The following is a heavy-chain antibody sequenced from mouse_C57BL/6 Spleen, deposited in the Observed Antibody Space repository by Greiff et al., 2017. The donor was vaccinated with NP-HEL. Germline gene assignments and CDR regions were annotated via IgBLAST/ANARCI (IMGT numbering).Heavy chain of an antibody. Sequence: VQLQQSGAELVRPGASVKLSCTASGFNIKDDYMHWVKQRPEQGLEWIGWIDPENGDTEYDSKFQGKATITADTSSNTAYLQLSSLTSEDTAVYYCTTRKLDYAMDYWGQGTSVTVSS. D-gene: IGHD1-3*01. J-gene: IGHJ4*01. CDR1: GFNIKDDY. CDR3: TTRKLDYAMDY. CDR2: IDPENGDT. V-gene: IGHV14-4*01.